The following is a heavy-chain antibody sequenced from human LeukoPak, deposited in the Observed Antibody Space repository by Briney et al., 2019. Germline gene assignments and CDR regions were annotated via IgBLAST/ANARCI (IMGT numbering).Heavy chain of an antibody. D-gene: IGHD3-22*01. CDR2: ISSSGSTI. V-gene: IGHV3-11*04. CDR1: GFTFSDYY. CDR3: ARGVRPASSGYYFNYYYYGMDV. J-gene: IGHJ6*02. Sequence: PGGSLRLSCAASGFTFSDYYMSWIRQAPGMGLEWVSYISSSGSTIYYADSVKGRFTISRDNAKNSLYLQMNSLRAEDTAVYYCARGVRPASSGYYFNYYYYGMDVWGQGTTVTVSS.